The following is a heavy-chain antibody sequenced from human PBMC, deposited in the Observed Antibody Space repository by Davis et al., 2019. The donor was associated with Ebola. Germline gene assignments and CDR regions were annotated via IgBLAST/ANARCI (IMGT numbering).Heavy chain of an antibody. J-gene: IGHJ6*02. CDR2: IGTAGDT. CDR1: GFTFSSYD. CDR3: ARFMGSQGGMDV. Sequence: GSLRLSCAASGFTFSSYDMHWVRQATGKGLEWVSTIGTAGDTYYPGSVKGRFTISRENAKNSLYLQMNSLRAGDTAVYYCARFMGSQGGMDVWGQGTTVTVSS. D-gene: IGHD1-26*01. V-gene: IGHV3-13*01.